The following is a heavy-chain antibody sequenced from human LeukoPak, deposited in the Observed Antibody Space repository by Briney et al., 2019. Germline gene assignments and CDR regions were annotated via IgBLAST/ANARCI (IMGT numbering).Heavy chain of an antibody. V-gene: IGHV4-39*01. Sequence: PSETLSLTCTVSGGSISSSSYYWGWIRQPPGKGLEWIGSIYYSGSTYYNPSLKSRVTISVDTSKNQFSLKLSSVTAADTAVYYCAVSPTCGRDCSHLRGTFECWGQGTLATVSS. J-gene: IGHJ4*02. CDR1: GGSISSSSYY. CDR2: IYYSGST. CDR3: AVSPTCGRDCSHLRGTFEC. D-gene: IGHD2-21*02.